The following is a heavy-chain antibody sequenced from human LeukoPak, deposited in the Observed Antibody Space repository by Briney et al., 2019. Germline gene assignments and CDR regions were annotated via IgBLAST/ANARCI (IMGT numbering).Heavy chain of an antibody. CDR3: ARGRYRDSSGWGSFYYYYGMDV. CDR1: GYTFTGYY. CDR2: INPNSGGT. V-gene: IGHV1-2*04. J-gene: IGHJ6*02. D-gene: IGHD6-19*01. Sequence: GASVKVSCKASGYTFTGYYMHWVRQAPGQGLEWMGWINPNSGGTNYAQKFQGWVTMTRDTSISTAYMELSRLRSDDTAVYYCARGRYRDSSGWGSFYYYYGMDVWGQGTTVTVSS.